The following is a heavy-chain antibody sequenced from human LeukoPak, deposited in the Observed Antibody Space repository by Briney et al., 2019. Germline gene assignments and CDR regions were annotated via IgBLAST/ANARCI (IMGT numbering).Heavy chain of an antibody. Sequence: SETLSLTCAVYGGSFSGYYWSWIRQPPGKGLEWIGYVYYSGGTNYNPSLKSRVTISIDTSKNHFSLKLRSVSAADTAIYYCATSEGGGFFDYWGQGTPVTVSS. D-gene: IGHD4-23*01. CDR2: VYYSGGT. V-gene: IGHV4-59*08. CDR3: ATSEGGGFFDY. J-gene: IGHJ4*02. CDR1: GGSFSGYY.